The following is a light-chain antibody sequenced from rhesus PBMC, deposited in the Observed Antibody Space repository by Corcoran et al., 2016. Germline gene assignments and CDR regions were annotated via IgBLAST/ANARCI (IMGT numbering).Light chain of an antibody. CDR3: FQDIQLPFT. J-gene: IGKJ3*01. V-gene: IGKV2-91*01. CDR1: QSLLPSNGNTY. Sequence: DIVMTQTPLSLSVTPGEPASISCRSSQSLLPSNGNTYLFWYLQKPGQFPHLLVYLASKRASGVPDRFSGSGSGTDFTLKISRVEAEDVGVYYYFQDIQLPFTFGPGTKLDIK. CDR2: LAS.